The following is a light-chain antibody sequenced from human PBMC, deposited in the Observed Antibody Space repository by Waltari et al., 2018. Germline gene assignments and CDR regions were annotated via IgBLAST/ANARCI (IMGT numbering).Light chain of an antibody. CDR2: RNT. J-gene: IGLJ2*01. CDR1: SSNIGSNL. Sequence: QSVLTQTPSASGTPGQRVTIPCAGSSSNIGSNLVYWYQQLPGTAPKLLIHRNTQRSSGVPDRFSGSKSGTSASLAISGLRSEDEADYYCVAWDASRSSPVFGGGTKLTVL. CDR3: VAWDASRSSPV. V-gene: IGLV1-47*01.